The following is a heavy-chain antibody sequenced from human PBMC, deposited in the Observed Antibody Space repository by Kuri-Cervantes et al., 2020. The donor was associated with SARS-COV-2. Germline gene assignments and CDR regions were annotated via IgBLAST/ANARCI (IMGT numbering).Heavy chain of an antibody. J-gene: IGHJ6*03. Sequence: GGSLRLSCAACGFTFSSYDMHWVRQATGKGLEWVSAIGTAGDTYYPGSVKGQFTISRDSAKNSLYLQMNSLRGEDTAVYYCARVAGEGPIYYYYMDVWGKGTTVTVSS. CDR3: ARVAGEGPIYYYYMDV. CDR2: IGTAGDT. V-gene: IGHV3-13*03. D-gene: IGHD2-21*01. CDR1: GFTFSSYD.